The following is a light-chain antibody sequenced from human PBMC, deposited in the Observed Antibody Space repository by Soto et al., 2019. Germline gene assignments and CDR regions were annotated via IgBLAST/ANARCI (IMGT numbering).Light chain of an antibody. CDR3: CSYAGSRPYV. CDR2: EGS. V-gene: IGLV2-23*01. J-gene: IGLJ1*01. CDR1: SSDVGSYNL. Sequence: QSALTQPASVSGSPGQSITISCTGTSSDVGSYNLVSWYQQHPGKAPKLMIYEGSKRPSGVSNRFSGSKPGNTASLTISGLQAEDDADYYCCSYAGSRPYVFGTGTKLTVL.